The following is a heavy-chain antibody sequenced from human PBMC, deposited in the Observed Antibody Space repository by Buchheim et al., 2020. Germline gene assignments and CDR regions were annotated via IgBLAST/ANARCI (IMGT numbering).Heavy chain of an antibody. CDR2: ISSSGSTI. CDR1: GFTFSSYE. J-gene: IGHJ5*02. V-gene: IGHV3-48*03. D-gene: IGHD3-10*01. Sequence: EVQLVESGGGLVQPGGSLRLSCAASGFTFSSYEMNWVRQAPGKGLEWVSYISSSGSTIYYADSVKGRFTIPRDNAKNSLYLQMNSLRAEDTAVYYCARGLYGSGSSKPNWFDPWGQGTL. CDR3: ARGLYGSGSSKPNWFDP.